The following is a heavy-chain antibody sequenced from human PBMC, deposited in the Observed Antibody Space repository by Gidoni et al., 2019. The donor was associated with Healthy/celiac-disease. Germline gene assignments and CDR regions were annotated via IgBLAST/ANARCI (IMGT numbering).Heavy chain of an antibody. CDR3: ARQEGVDRRLYWYFDL. CDR2: IYYSGST. D-gene: IGHD3-3*01. Sequence: QLQLQESGPGLVKPSETLSLTCTVSGGSISSSSYYWGWIRQPPGKGLEWIGSIYYSGSTYYNPSLKSRVTISVDTSKNQFSLKLSSVTAADTAVYYCARQEGVDRRLYWYFDLWGRGTLSLSPQ. CDR1: GGSISSSSYY. J-gene: IGHJ2*01. V-gene: IGHV4-39*01.